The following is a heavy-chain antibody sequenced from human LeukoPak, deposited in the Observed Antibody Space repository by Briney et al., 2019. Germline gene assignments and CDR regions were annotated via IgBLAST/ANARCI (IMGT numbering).Heavy chain of an antibody. CDR2: IYYSGST. Sequence: SETLSLTCTVSGGSISSYYWSWIRQPPGKGLEWIGYIYYSGSTNYNPSLKSRVTISVDTSKNQFSLKLSSVTAADTAVYYCARSVVPAATAPPFYYYYGMDVWGQGTTVTVSS. CDR1: GGSISSYY. D-gene: IGHD2-2*01. J-gene: IGHJ6*02. V-gene: IGHV4-59*01. CDR3: ARSVVPAATAPPFYYYYGMDV.